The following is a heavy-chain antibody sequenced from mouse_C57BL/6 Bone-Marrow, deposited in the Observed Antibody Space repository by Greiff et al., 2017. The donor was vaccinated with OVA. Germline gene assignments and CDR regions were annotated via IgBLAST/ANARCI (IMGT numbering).Heavy chain of an antibody. CDR1: GYTFTSYW. CDR2: IYPGSGST. J-gene: IGHJ1*03. D-gene: IGHD1-1*01. CDR3: ARDCYGSRNWYFDV. Sequence: VQLQQPGAELVKPGASVKMSCKASGYTFTSYWITWVKQRPGQGLEWIGDIYPGSGSTNYNEKFKSKATLTVDTSSSTAYMQLSSLTSEDSAVYYCARDCYGSRNWYFDVWGTGTTVTVSS. V-gene: IGHV1-55*01.